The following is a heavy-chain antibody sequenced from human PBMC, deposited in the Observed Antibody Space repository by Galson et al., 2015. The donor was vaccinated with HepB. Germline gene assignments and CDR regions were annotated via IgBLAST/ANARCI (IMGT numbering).Heavy chain of an antibody. V-gene: IGHV3-11*06. CDR1: GFTFGEYY. D-gene: IGHD2-21*02. CDR2: IGGGGHYT. CDR3: ARGSYCGADCYPYHFDY. J-gene: IGHJ4*02. Sequence: SLRLSCAASGFTFGEYYMSWVRQAPGKGLEWVSYIGGGGHYTDFADSVRGRFTISRDNANNSMSLQMTSLKVEDTAVYFCARGSYCGADCYPYHFDYWGQGVLVTVSS.